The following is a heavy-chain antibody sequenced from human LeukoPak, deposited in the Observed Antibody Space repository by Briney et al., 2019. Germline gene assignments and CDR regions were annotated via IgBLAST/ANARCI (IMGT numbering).Heavy chain of an antibody. Sequence: SETLSVTCTVSGGSISSSSYYWGWIRQPPGTGLEWIGSIYYSGSTYYNPSLKSRVTISVDTSKNQFSLKLSSVTAADTAVYYCARRSNSLLRTFDYWGQGTLVTVSS. CDR3: ARRSNSLLRTFDY. CDR2: IYYSGST. D-gene: IGHD4-11*01. CDR1: GGSISSSSYY. J-gene: IGHJ4*02. V-gene: IGHV4-39*01.